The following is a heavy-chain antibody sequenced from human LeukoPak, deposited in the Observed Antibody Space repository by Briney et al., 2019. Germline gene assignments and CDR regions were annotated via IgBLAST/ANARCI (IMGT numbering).Heavy chain of an antibody. D-gene: IGHD1-26*01. CDR3: ARGSDYYYYGMDV. CDR1: GFTVSSNY. V-gene: IGHV3-66*01. CDR2: VYSGGSK. J-gene: IGHJ6*02. Sequence: GGSLRLSCAASGFTVSSNYMSWVRQAPGKGLEWVSVVYSGGSKYYADSVKGRFTISRDNSKNTLYLQMNSLRAEDTAVYYCARGSDYYYYGMDVWGQGTTVTVSS.